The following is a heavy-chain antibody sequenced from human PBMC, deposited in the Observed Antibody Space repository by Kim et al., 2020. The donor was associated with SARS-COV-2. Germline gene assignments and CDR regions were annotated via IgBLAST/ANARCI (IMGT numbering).Heavy chain of an antibody. CDR1: GGSFTSFY. D-gene: IGHD1-26*01. CDR3: ARLPSPSYTWSGGA. Sequence: SETLSLTCAVSGGSFTSFYWGWVRQSPGMGLEWIVEANHLGSANYNPSLKSRVSISVDTSNNSFSLKLASLTSADTAVYYCARLPSPSYTWSGGAWGQGTLVTVSS. J-gene: IGHJ5*02. CDR2: ANHLGSA. V-gene: IGHV4-34*01.